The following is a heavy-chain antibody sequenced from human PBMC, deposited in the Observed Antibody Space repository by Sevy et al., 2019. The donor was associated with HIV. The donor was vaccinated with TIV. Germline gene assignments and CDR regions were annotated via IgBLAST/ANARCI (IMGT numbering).Heavy chain of an antibody. CDR3: ARSYTVYGDYFFNY. D-gene: IGHD4-17*01. J-gene: IGHJ4*02. CDR1: GFTFSSYW. CDR2: IKQDGSEK. Sequence: GGSLRLSCAASGFTFSSYWMSWVRQAPGKGLEWVANIKQDGSEKYYVDSVKGRFIISRDNAKNSLYLQMNSLRAEDTAVYYCARSYTVYGDYFFNYWGQGTLVTVSS. V-gene: IGHV3-7*01.